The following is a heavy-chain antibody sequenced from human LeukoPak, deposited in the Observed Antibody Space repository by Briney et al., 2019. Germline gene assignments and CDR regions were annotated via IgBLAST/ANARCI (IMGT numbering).Heavy chain of an antibody. D-gene: IGHD3-22*01. Sequence: GGSLRLSCAASGFTFSDFAMNWVRQAPGKGLEWVTAISGSGGSTYYADSVKGRFTISRDNSKNTLYLQMNSLRAEDTAVYYCAKDAQNYYDSSGFDYWGQGTLVTVSS. J-gene: IGHJ4*02. CDR1: GFTFSDFA. CDR3: AKDAQNYYDSSGFDY. V-gene: IGHV3-23*01. CDR2: ISGSGGST.